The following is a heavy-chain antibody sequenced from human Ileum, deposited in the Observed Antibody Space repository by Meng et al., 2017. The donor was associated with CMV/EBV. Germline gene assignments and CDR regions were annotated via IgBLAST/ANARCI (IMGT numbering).Heavy chain of an antibody. CDR3: ARANIAYVYGNNCFDP. CDR2: INPDSGGT. V-gene: IGHV1-2*02. Sequence: ASVKVSCKASGYMFIGQYIHWVRQAPGQGLEWMGWINPDSGGTNYAQRFQGRVTMTRDTSISTAYMELTGLTSDDTAVYYCARANIAYVYGNNCFDPWGQGTRVTGAS. J-gene: IGHJ5*02. CDR1: GYMFIGQY. D-gene: IGHD3-10*01.